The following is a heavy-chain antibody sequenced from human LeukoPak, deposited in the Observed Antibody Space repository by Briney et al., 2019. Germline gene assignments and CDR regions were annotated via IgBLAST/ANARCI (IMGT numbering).Heavy chain of an antibody. CDR3: AREVPDCSSTSCYVYYYYYMDV. CDR1: GGSISSGGYC. J-gene: IGHJ6*03. D-gene: IGHD2-2*01. V-gene: IGHV4-31*03. CDR2: IYYSEST. Sequence: SQTLSLTCTVSGGSISSGGYCWSWVRQHPGKGLERIVYIYYSESTSYNPSLQSRFTISVDTSKNQFSLKLSSVTAADTAVYYCAREVPDCSSTSCYVYYYYYMDVWGKGTTVTVSS.